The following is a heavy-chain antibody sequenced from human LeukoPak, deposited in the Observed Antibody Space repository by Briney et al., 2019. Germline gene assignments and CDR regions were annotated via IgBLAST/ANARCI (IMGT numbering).Heavy chain of an antibody. Sequence: GGSLRLSCAASGFTFSSYAMSWVRQAPGKGLEWVSAISGSGGSTYYTDSVKGRFTISRDNSKNTLYLQMNSLRAEDTAVYYCAKSHSSSSYFHYGMDVWGQGTTVTVSS. J-gene: IGHJ6*02. CDR2: ISGSGGST. CDR3: AKSHSSSSYFHYGMDV. V-gene: IGHV3-23*01. CDR1: GFTFSSYA. D-gene: IGHD6-13*01.